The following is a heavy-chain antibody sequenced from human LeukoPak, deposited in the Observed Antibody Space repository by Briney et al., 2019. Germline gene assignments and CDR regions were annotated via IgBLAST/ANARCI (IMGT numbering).Heavy chain of an antibody. CDR1: GGSFSGYY. CDR3: ARKPTTSDAFDM. Sequence: PSETLSLTCAVYGGSFSGYYWSWIRQPPGKGLEWIGEINHSGSTNYNPSLKSRVTISVDKSKSQFSLKLISVTAADTAIYYCARKPTTSDAFDMWGQGTMVTVSS. J-gene: IGHJ3*02. CDR2: INHSGST. D-gene: IGHD1-26*01. V-gene: IGHV4-34*01.